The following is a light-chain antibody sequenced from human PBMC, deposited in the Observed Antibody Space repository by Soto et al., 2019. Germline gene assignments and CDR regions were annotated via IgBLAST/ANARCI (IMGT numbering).Light chain of an antibody. CDR2: GAS. CDR1: PIVSSN. Sequence: LVTPQSGATLSVPPGDSSTPSRRDRPIVSSNLAWYEQRPGQAPRLLISGASTRATGIPPRLSGSGSGTEFALTISSLQSEDFSVYYCQQHNNWPPITFGQGTRLEIK. J-gene: IGKJ5*01. CDR3: QQHNNWPPIT. V-gene: IGKV3-15*01.